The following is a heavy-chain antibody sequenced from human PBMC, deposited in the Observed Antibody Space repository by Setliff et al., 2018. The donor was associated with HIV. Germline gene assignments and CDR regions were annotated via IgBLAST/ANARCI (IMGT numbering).Heavy chain of an antibody. J-gene: IGHJ5*01. Sequence: PSETLSLTCTVSGGSITGGNYYWGWIRQPPGKGLEWIGNIHNGRDLYSNPSLTSRLTISVDTSKNQVYLKLRSATAADTAVYHCATPYSGRGGGAWFDSWGQGTLVTVSS. V-gene: IGHV4-39*01. D-gene: IGHD4-4*01. CDR1: GGSITGGNYY. CDR2: IHNGRDL. CDR3: ATPYSGRGGGAWFDS.